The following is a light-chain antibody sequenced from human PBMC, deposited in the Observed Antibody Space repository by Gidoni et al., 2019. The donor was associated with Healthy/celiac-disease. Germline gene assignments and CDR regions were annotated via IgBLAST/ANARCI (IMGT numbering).Light chain of an antibody. CDR3: QQRSNWHPLT. V-gene: IGKV3-11*01. J-gene: IGKJ4*01. Sequence: IVLTQSPATLSLSPGERSTLSCRASQSVSSYLAWYQQKPGQAPRLLIYDAANRATGIPARFSGSGSGTEVTSTISSREHEDYAVYYCQQRSNWHPLTFGGGTKVEIK. CDR1: QSVSSY. CDR2: DAA.